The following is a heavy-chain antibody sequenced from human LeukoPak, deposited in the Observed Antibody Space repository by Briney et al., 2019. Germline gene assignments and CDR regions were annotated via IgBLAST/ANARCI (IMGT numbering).Heavy chain of an antibody. Sequence: PGGSLRLSCAASGFTFSSYGMHWVRQAPGKGLEWVAFIRYDGSNKYYADSVKGRFTISRDNSKNTLYLQMNSLRAEHTAVYYCAISTYDFWSGYSDYFDYCGQGTMVTVSS. J-gene: IGHJ4*02. CDR1: GFTFSSYG. CDR2: IRYDGSNK. V-gene: IGHV3-30*02. CDR3: AISTYDFWSGYSDYFDY. D-gene: IGHD3-3*01.